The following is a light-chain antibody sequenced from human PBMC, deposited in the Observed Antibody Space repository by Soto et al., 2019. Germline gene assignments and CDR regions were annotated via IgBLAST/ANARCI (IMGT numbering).Light chain of an antibody. J-gene: IGLJ1*01. CDR3: AAWDDSLNGFV. V-gene: IGLV1-44*01. Sequence: SVLTQPPSASGTPGQRVTISCSGSSSNIGSNTVNWYQQLPGTAPKLLIYNNNQRPSGVPDRFSGSQSGTSASLAISGLLAEDEADYYCAAWDDSLNGFVFGTGTKLTVL. CDR1: SSNIGSNT. CDR2: NNN.